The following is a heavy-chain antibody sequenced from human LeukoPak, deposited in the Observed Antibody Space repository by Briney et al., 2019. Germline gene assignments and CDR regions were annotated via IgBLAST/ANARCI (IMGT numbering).Heavy chain of an antibody. CDR1: GYTFTSYG. D-gene: IGHD3-10*01. CDR2: ISAYNGNT. CDR3: ARHTVYYYGSGSYRPFDY. V-gene: IGHV1-18*01. J-gene: IGHJ4*02. Sequence: ASVKVSCKASGYTFTSYGISWVRQAPGQGLEWMGWISAYNGNTNYAQKLQGRVTMTTDTSTSTAYMELRSLRSDDTAVYYCARHTVYYYGSGSYRPFDYWGQGTLVTVSS.